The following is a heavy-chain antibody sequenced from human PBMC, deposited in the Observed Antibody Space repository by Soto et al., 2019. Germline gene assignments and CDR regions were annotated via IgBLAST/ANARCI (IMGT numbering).Heavy chain of an antibody. Sequence: VQLVESGGGVVQPGRSLRLSCAASGFTFSDYAMHWVRQAPGKGLEWVAVVSHDGRNTHYADSVKGRFTISRDSSKNAVSLEMTSLRAADTAVYYCTTGRRERLVTFVVTYGGQGALVTVSS. CDR2: VSHDGRNT. CDR1: GFTFSDYA. V-gene: IGHV3-30*03. D-gene: IGHD3-10*01. J-gene: IGHJ4*02. CDR3: TTGRRERLVTFVVTY.